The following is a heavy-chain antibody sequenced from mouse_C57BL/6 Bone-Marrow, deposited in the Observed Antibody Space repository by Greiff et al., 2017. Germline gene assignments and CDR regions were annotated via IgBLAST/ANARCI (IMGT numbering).Heavy chain of an antibody. V-gene: IGHV1-19*01. Sequence: VPLKQSGPVLVKPGASVKMSCQASGYTFTDYYMNWVKQSHGKSLEWIGVINPYNGGTSYNQKFKGKATLTVDKSSSTAYMELNSLTSEDSAVYYCTDYRSDYWGQGTTLTVSS. J-gene: IGHJ2*01. CDR3: TDYRSDY. CDR2: INPYNGGT. D-gene: IGHD2-14*01. CDR1: GYTFTDYY.